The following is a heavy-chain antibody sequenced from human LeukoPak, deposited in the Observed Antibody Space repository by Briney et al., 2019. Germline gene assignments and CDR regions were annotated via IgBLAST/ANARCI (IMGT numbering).Heavy chain of an antibody. D-gene: IGHD5-18*01. CDR1: VVTFSSYA. Sequence: PVGSLTLSCAASVVTFSSYAMSSVRQAPGKGLEWDSSLRRSGGSTYYAHSVKGRFTIYRDNSKKTLYLQMNSLRAEDTAVYYCAKDGWIQLWSLWGQGTLVTVSS. J-gene: IGHJ4*02. CDR3: AKDGWIQLWSL. CDR2: LRRSGGST. V-gene: IGHV3-23*01.